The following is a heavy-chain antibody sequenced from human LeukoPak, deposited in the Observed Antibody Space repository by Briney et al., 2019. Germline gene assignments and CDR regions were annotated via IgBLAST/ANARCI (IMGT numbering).Heavy chain of an antibody. Sequence: ASVKVSCKASGYTFTSYDINWVRQATGQGLEWMGWMNPNSGNTGYAQKFQGRVTMTRNTSISTAYMELSSLRSEDTAVYYCARGASIIGNYYYGMDVWGQGTTVTVSS. CDR1: GYTFTSYD. CDR3: ARGASIIGNYYYGMDV. CDR2: MNPNSGNT. D-gene: IGHD3-16*01. J-gene: IGHJ6*02. V-gene: IGHV1-8*01.